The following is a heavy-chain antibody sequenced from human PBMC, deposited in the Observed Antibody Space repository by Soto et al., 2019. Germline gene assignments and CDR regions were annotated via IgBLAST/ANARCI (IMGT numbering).Heavy chain of an antibody. CDR2: VSPYNGNA. V-gene: IGHV1-18*04. Sequence: ASVKVSCKTSGYTFSNYAISWVRQAPGQGLEWMGWVSPYNGNANYTEKFQGRVSMTTDTSTTTAYMELTSLTSDDTAIYYCARSPRSSPYFDHWGQGALVTVSS. D-gene: IGHD6-13*01. CDR1: GYTFSNYA. CDR3: ARSPRSSPYFDH. J-gene: IGHJ4*02.